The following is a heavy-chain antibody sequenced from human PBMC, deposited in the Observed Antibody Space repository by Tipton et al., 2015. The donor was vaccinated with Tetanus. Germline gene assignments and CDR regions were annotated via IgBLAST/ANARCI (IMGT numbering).Heavy chain of an antibody. CDR1: GITFSSFA. CDR2: IAHDGNYK. Sequence: SLRLSCAASGITFSSFAMHWVRQAPGKGLEWVSFIAHDGNYKYEVESVKGRFTISRDNSKNTLFLQMNSLRVEDTAVYFCARVHVGLTEPCDYWGQGILVTVSS. CDR3: ARVHVGLTEPCDY. J-gene: IGHJ4*02. V-gene: IGHV3-30-3*01. D-gene: IGHD3-9*01.